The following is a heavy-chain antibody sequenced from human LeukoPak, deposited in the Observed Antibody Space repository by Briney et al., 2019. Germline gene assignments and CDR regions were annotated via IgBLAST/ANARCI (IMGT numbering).Heavy chain of an antibody. D-gene: IGHD1-14*01. Sequence: GASVKVSCKASGYTFTSYGISWVRQAPGQGLEWMGWISAYNGNTNYAQKVQGRVTMTTDTSTSTAYMELGSLRSDDTAVYYCAREETHHVYYGMDVWGQGTMVTVSS. J-gene: IGHJ6*02. CDR1: GYTFTSYG. V-gene: IGHV1-18*01. CDR2: ISAYNGNT. CDR3: AREETHHVYYGMDV.